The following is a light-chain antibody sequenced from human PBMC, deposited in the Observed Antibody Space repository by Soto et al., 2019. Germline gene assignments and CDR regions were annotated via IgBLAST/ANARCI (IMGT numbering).Light chain of an antibody. Sequence: ETVMTQSPVTLSVSPGDTATLSCRASQRVSSHLAWYQQKPGQAPRLLIYAASTRATGIPVRFSGSGSETEFTLTIRSLQSEDFALYYCHQYNNWQWTFGQGTKVDIK. V-gene: IGKV3-15*01. CDR2: AAS. CDR3: HQYNNWQWT. CDR1: QRVSSH. J-gene: IGKJ1*01.